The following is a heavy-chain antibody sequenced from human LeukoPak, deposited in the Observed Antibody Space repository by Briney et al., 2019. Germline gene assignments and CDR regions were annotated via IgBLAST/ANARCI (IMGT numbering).Heavy chain of an antibody. D-gene: IGHD2-2*01. CDR2: INPNSGGT. CDR1: GYTFTGYY. J-gene: IGHJ4*02. V-gene: IGHV1-2*02. Sequence: ASVKVSCTASGYTFTGYYMHWARQAPGQGLEWMGWINPNSGGTNYAQKFQGRVTMTRDTSISTAYMELSRLRSDDTAVYYCLFLGYCSSTSCSRWGQGTLVTVSS. CDR3: LFLGYCSSTSCSR.